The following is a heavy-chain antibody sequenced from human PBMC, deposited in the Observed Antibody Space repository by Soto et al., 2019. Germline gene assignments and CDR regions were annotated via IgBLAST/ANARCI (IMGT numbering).Heavy chain of an antibody. D-gene: IGHD3-10*01. V-gene: IGHV2-5*02. Sequence: QITLKESGPTLVKPTQTLTLTCTFSGFSLSTSGVGVGWIRQPPGKALEWLALIYWDDDKRYSPSLKSRLTFTKDTSKNQVVLTMTNMDPVDTATYYCSHRGMLLWNYYGMDVWGQGSTVTVSS. J-gene: IGHJ6*02. CDR1: GFSLSTSGVG. CDR2: IYWDDDK. CDR3: SHRGMLLWNYYGMDV.